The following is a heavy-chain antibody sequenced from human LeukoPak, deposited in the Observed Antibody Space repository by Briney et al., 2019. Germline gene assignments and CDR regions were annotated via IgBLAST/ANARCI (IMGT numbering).Heavy chain of an antibody. CDR3: VKDLGYGDGLWASPFDY. Sequence: PGGSLRLSCSASGFTLCSYAMHWVRQAPRKGLEYVSAISTSGGSTYYADSVKGRFTISRDNSKNTLYLQMSSLRAEDTAVYYCVKDLGYGDGLWASPFDYWGQGTLVTVSS. D-gene: IGHD4-17*01. CDR2: ISTSGGST. CDR1: GFTLCSYA. V-gene: IGHV3-64D*06. J-gene: IGHJ4*02.